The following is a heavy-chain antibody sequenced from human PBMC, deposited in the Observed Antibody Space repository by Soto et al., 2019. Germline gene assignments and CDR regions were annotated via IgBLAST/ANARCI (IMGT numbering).Heavy chain of an antibody. Sequence: LRLSCAASGFTFSSYGMHWVRQAPGKGLEWVAVIWYDGSNKYYADSVKGRFTISRDNSKNTLYLQMNSLRAEDTAVYYCARDFSSSRRFSYYYGMDVWGQGTTVTVSS. CDR2: IWYDGSNK. V-gene: IGHV3-33*01. D-gene: IGHD6-6*01. J-gene: IGHJ6*02. CDR1: GFTFSSYG. CDR3: ARDFSSSRRFSYYYGMDV.